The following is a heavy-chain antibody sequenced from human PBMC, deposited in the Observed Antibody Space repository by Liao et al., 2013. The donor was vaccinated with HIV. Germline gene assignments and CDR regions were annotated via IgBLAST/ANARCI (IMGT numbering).Heavy chain of an antibody. D-gene: IGHD4-17*01. J-gene: IGHJ5*02. CDR2: IYTSGST. CDR1: GGSISSFQ. Sequence: QVQLQESGPGLVKPSETLPLTCTVSGGSISSFQWNWIRQPAGKGLEWIGRIYTSGSTNYNPSLKSRVTMSVDTSKNQFSLKLSSVTAADTAVYYCARVFYGDYRLGWFDPWGQGTLVTVSS. V-gene: IGHV4-4*07. CDR3: ARVFYGDYRLGWFDP.